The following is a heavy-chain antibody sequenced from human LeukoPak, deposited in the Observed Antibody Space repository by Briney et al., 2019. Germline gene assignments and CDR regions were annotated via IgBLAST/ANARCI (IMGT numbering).Heavy chain of an antibody. V-gene: IGHV1-18*04. Sequence: ASVKVSCKASGYSFTSNGISWVRQAPGQGLEWMGWISGYSGNTNYAQKFQDRVIMTTDTSTDTAYMELRSLRFDDTAMYYCARDYGSGSYRYDYWGQGTLVTVSS. J-gene: IGHJ4*02. CDR1: GYSFTSNG. CDR2: ISGYSGNT. D-gene: IGHD3-10*01. CDR3: ARDYGSGSYRYDY.